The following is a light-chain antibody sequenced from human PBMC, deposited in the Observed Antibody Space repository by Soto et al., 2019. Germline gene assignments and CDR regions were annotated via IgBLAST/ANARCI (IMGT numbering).Light chain of an antibody. J-gene: IGKJ1*01. CDR1: QSISSY. CDR2: AAS. Sequence: DIQMTQSPSSLPASVGDRVTITCRASQSISSYLNWYQQKPGKAPKLLMYAASSLQSGVPSRFSGSGSGTDFTLTISSLQPEDFAIYYCQQSYSNPRTFGQGTKVEIK. CDR3: QQSYSNPRT. V-gene: IGKV1-39*01.